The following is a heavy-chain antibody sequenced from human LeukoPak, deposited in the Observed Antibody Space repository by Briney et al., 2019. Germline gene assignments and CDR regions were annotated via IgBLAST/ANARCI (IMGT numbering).Heavy chain of an antibody. CDR2: ISGSGGST. J-gene: IGHJ4*02. D-gene: IGHD5-12*01. Sequence: GGSLRLSCAASGFTFSSYAMSWVRQAPGKGLEGVSAISGSGGSTYYADSVKDRFTISRDNSKNTLYLQMNSLRAEDTAVYYCAREAGYSGYEYFDYWGQGTLVTVSS. CDR1: GFTFSSYA. V-gene: IGHV3-23*01. CDR3: AREAGYSGYEYFDY.